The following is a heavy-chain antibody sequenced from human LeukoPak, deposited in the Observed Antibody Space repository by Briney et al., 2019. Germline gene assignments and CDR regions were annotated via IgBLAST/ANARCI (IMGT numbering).Heavy chain of an antibody. Sequence: GGSLRLSCAASGFTFSSYEMNWLRQAPGKGLEWVSYISSSGSTRTYADSVKGRFTISRDNAKNSLYLEMNSLRAEDTAVYYCAREIVSAVAGNFDYWGQGTLVTVSS. J-gene: IGHJ4*02. CDR1: GFTFSSYE. V-gene: IGHV3-48*03. D-gene: IGHD6-19*01. CDR3: AREIVSAVAGNFDY. CDR2: ISSSGSTR.